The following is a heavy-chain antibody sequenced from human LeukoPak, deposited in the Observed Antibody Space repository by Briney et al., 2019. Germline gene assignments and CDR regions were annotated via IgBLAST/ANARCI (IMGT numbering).Heavy chain of an antibody. V-gene: IGHV1-46*01. CDR1: GYTFTSYY. CDR3: ARRPKAYYYDSSGYPWGAFDI. D-gene: IGHD3-22*01. Sequence: ASVKVSCKASGYTFTSYYLYWVRQAPGQGLEWMGIINPSGGSTNYAQKFQGRVTMTRDTSTSTVYMELSSLRSEDTAVYYCARRPKAYYYDSSGYPWGAFDIWGQGTMVTVSS. J-gene: IGHJ3*02. CDR2: INPSGGST.